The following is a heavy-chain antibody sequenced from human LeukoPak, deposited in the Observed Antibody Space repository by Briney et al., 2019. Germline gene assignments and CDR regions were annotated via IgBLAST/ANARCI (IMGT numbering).Heavy chain of an antibody. J-gene: IGHJ4*02. CDR3: AALTDDGYSY. V-gene: IGHV3-7*01. CDR1: GFTFSRSW. D-gene: IGHD5-24*01. Sequence: GGSLRLSCAASGFTFSRSWMNWVRQAPGKGLEWVANINPDGSEKRFVDSVEGRFTMSRDNAKNSLYLQMNSVRAEDTAIFYCAALTDDGYSYWGQGTVVTVSS. CDR2: INPDGSEK.